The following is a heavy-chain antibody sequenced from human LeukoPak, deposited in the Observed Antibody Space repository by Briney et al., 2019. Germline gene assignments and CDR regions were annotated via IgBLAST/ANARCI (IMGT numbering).Heavy chain of an antibody. CDR2: IGYDGSNK. CDR1: GFTFSSYG. D-gene: IGHD2-2*01. CDR3: AKDGVGYCSSTSCPWGY. Sequence: PGRSLRLSCAASGFTFSSYGMHWVRQAPGKGLEWVAVIGYDGSNKYYADSVKGRFTISRDNSKNTLYLQMNSLRAEDTAVYYCAKDGVGYCSSTSCPWGYWGQGTLVTVSS. V-gene: IGHV3-33*06. J-gene: IGHJ4*02.